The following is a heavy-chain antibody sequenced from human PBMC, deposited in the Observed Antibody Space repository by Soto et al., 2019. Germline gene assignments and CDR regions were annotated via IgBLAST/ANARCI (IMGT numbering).Heavy chain of an antibody. V-gene: IGHV3-30-3*01. CDR3: ARDRRDFRFLEWSYYFDY. CDR2: ISYDGSNK. CDR1: GFTFSSYA. Sequence: QVQLVESGGGVVQPGRSLRLSCAASGFTFSSYALHWVRQAPGKGLEWVALISYDGSNKYYADSVKGRFTISRDNSKNTLYLQMNSLRAEDTAVYYCARDRRDFRFLEWSYYFDYWGQGTLFTVSS. D-gene: IGHD3-3*01. J-gene: IGHJ4*02.